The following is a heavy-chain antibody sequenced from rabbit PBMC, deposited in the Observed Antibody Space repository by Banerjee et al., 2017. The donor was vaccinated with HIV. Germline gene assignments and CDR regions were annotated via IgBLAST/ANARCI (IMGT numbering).Heavy chain of an antibody. CDR1: EFFFSFSNW. J-gene: IGHJ4*01. Sequence: QEQLEESGGDLVKPEGSLTLTCKASEFFFSFSNWICWVRQAPGKGLEWIACIHSVSGSTYYASWATGRFTISKTSSPTVTLQMTSLTAADTATYFCARGTGGAGDGLNLWGPGTLVTVS. CDR3: ARGTGGAGDGLNL. CDR2: IHSVSGST. V-gene: IGHV1S45*01. D-gene: IGHD4-2*01.